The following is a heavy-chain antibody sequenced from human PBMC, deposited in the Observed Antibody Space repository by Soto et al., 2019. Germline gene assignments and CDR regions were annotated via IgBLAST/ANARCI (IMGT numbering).Heavy chain of an antibody. V-gene: IGHV1-69*01. Sequence: QVQLVQSGAEVKKPGSSVKVSCKASGCTFSSYAISWVRQAPGQGLEWMGGIIPIFGTANYAQKFQGRVTITADESTSTAYMELSSLRSEDTAVYYCARIVVPAAMYYYYYGMDVWGQGTTVTVSS. CDR3: ARIVVPAAMYYYYYGMDV. J-gene: IGHJ6*02. CDR2: IIPIFGTA. D-gene: IGHD2-2*01. CDR1: GCTFSSYA.